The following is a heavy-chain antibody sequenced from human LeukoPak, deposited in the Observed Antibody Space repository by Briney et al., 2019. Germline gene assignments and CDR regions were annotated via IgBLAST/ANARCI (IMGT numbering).Heavy chain of an antibody. CDR1: GGSFSGYY. Sequence: SETLSLTCAVYGGSFSGYYWSWLRQPPGKGLEWIGEINHSGSTNYNPSLKSRVTISVDTSKNQFSLKLSSVTAADTAVYYCASTQLQALFYGMDVWGQGTTVTASS. D-gene: IGHD5-24*01. CDR3: ASTQLQALFYGMDV. J-gene: IGHJ6*02. V-gene: IGHV4-34*01. CDR2: INHSGST.